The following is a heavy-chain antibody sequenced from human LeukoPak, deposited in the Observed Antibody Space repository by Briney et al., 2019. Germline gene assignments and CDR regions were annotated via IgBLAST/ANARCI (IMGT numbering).Heavy chain of an antibody. Sequence: SVKVSCKASGGTFSSYTISWVRQAPGQGLEWMGRIIPILGIANYAQKFQGRVTITADKSTSTAYMGLSSLRSEDTAVYYCARVEYCSGGSCLDYWGQGTLVTVSS. CDR1: GGTFSSYT. V-gene: IGHV1-69*02. CDR3: ARVEYCSGGSCLDY. J-gene: IGHJ4*02. CDR2: IIPILGIA. D-gene: IGHD2-15*01.